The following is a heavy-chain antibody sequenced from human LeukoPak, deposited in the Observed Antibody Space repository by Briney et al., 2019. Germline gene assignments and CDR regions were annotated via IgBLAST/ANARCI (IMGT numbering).Heavy chain of an antibody. Sequence: GASVKVSCKASGYTFTSYYMHWVRQAPGQGLEWMGIINPSGGSTSYAQKFQGRVTMTRDMSTSTVYMELSSLRSEDTAVYYCASSDSSGYYYDSDLDYWGQGTLVTVSS. V-gene: IGHV1-46*01. J-gene: IGHJ4*02. CDR3: ASSDSSGYYYDSDLDY. CDR2: INPSGGST. CDR1: GYTFTSYY. D-gene: IGHD3-22*01.